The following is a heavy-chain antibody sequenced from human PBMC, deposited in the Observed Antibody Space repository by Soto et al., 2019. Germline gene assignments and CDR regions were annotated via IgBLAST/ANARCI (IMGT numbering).Heavy chain of an antibody. V-gene: IGHV3-23*01. Sequence: GGSLRLSCAASGFTFSSYAMSWVRQAPGKGLEWVSAISGSGGSTYYADSVKGRFTISRDNSKNTLYLQMNSLRAEDTAVYYRAKQDYDFWSGFLELWGQGTTVTVSS. J-gene: IGHJ6*02. CDR3: AKQDYDFWSGFLEL. D-gene: IGHD3-3*01. CDR1: GFTFSSYA. CDR2: ISGSGGST.